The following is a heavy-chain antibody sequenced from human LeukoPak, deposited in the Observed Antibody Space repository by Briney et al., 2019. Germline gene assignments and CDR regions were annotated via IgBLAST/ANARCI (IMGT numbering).Heavy chain of an antibody. J-gene: IGHJ4*02. V-gene: IGHV4-39*07. D-gene: IGHD3-9*01. Sequence: PAETLSLTCTVWGDSISSSPDYWGWGRQPPGKGPVWIGRSYYMGSTHYNPSLKRRVTISVDTSKNPISPKLTSVTAEDTAVYYCARRASLLPLFDWFSNHRGHYFDFWGQGDPVTVSS. CDR1: GDSISSSPDY. CDR2: SYYMGST. CDR3: ARRASLLPLFDWFSNHRGHYFDF.